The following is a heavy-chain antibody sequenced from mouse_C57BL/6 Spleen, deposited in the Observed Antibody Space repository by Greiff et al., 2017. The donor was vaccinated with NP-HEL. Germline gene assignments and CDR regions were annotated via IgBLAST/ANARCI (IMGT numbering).Heavy chain of an antibody. Sequence: QVQLQQPGAELVMPGASVKLSCKASGYTFTSYWMHWVKQRPGQGLEWIGEIDPSDSYTNYNQKFKGKSTLTVDKSSSTAYMQLSSLTSEDSAVYYCARLNYGSSWGFAYWGQGTGHCLC. CDR1: GYTFTSYW. V-gene: IGHV1-69*01. CDR3: ARLNYGSSWGFAY. CDR2: IDPSDSYT. D-gene: IGHD1-1*01. J-gene: IGHJ3*01.